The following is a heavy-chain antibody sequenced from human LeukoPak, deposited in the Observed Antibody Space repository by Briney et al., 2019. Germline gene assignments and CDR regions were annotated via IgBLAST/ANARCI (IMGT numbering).Heavy chain of an antibody. Sequence: SETLSLTCTVSGGSISSLTYYWGWFRQPPGKGLEWVASVYYSGTTYYSPSLKSRVAISVNRSNNQFSLRLNSVTVADTAVYFCAGYSAGWSSGGGYWGQGTLVTVSS. CDR3: AGYSAGWSSGGGY. D-gene: IGHD6-19*01. J-gene: IGHJ4*02. CDR1: GGSISSLTYY. CDR2: VYYSGTT. V-gene: IGHV4-39*01.